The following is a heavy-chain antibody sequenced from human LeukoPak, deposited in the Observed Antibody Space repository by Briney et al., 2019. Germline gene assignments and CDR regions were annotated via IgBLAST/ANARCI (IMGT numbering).Heavy chain of an antibody. J-gene: IGHJ5*02. CDR2: IYYSGST. V-gene: IGHV4-59*08. CDR1: GGSISSYY. CDR3: ARMGYCSGGSYYSYNWFDP. Sequence: PSETLSLTCTVSGGSISSYYWSWIRQPPGKGLEWIGYIYYSGSTNYNPSLKSRVTISVDTSKNQFSLKLSSVTAADTAVYYCARMGYCSGGSYYSYNWFDPWGQGTLVTVSS. D-gene: IGHD2-15*01.